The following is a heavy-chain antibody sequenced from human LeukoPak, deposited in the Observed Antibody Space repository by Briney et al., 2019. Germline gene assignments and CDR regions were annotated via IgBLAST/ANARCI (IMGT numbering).Heavy chain of an antibody. CDR1: GYSIGSGYY. J-gene: IGHJ4*02. D-gene: IGHD3-22*01. V-gene: IGHV4-38-2*01. CDR2: IYHSGST. Sequence: PSETLSLTCAVSGYSIGSGYYWGWIRQPPGKGLEWVGSIYHSGSTYHNPSLKSRVTMPLDTSKNQFSLKLSSVTAADTAVYYCARHRLYDSSGYYYDFDYWGQGTLVTVSS. CDR3: ARHRLYDSSGYYYDFDY.